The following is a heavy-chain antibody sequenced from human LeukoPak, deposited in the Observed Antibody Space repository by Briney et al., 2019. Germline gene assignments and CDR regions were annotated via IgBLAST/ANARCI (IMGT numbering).Heavy chain of an antibody. J-gene: IGHJ5*02. CDR3: ARGRGVQSGVNWFDP. Sequence: ASVNVSCKASGYTFTSYYMHWVRQATGQGLEWMGWMNPNSGNTGYAQKFQGRVTMTRNTSISTAYMELSSLRSEDTAVYYCARGRGVQSGVNWFDPWGQGTLVTVSS. D-gene: IGHD3-10*01. V-gene: IGHV1-8*02. CDR2: MNPNSGNT. CDR1: GYTFTSYY.